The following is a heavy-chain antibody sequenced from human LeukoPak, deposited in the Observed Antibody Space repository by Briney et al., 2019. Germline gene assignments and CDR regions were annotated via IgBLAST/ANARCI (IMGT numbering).Heavy chain of an antibody. Sequence: GGSLRLSCAASGFTFTNYAMNWVRQAPGKGLEWVSYISGVGGSTSYADSVRGRFTISRDNSKNTLYLQMNTLRAEDTAVYYCATTKQARRYFDYWGQGTLVTVSS. CDR3: ATTKQARRYFDY. CDR1: GFTFTNYA. J-gene: IGHJ4*02. V-gene: IGHV3-23*01. D-gene: IGHD1-1*01. CDR2: ISGVGGST.